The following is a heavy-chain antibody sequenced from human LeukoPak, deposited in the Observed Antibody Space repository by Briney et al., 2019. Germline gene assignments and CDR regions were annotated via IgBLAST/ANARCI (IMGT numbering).Heavy chain of an antibody. CDR1: GFTFDDYG. CDR2: INWNGGST. J-gene: IGHJ5*01. D-gene: IGHD3-16*01. Sequence: GGSLRLSCAASGFTFDDYGMSWVRQAPGKGLEWVSGINWNGGSTGYADSVKGRFTIFRDNARNLLYLQMSSLRADDTAVYYCSRGDDFSGDSWGQGTLVTVSS. CDR3: SRGDDFSGDS. V-gene: IGHV3-20*04.